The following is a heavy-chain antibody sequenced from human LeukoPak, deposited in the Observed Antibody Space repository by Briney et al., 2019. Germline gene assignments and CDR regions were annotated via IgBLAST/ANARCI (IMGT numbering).Heavy chain of an antibody. CDR1: GYTFTIYG. J-gene: IGHJ4*02. D-gene: IGHD2-2*01. V-gene: IGHV1-18*01. Sequence: ASVKVSFKASGYTFTIYGITWVRQAPGQGLEWMGWISAYNGNTNYAQKFQGRVTMTTNTSTTTAYMELRSLRSDDTAVYYCARGSHQLLYYSGYWGQGTLVTVSS. CDR3: ARGSHQLLYYSGY. CDR2: ISAYNGNT.